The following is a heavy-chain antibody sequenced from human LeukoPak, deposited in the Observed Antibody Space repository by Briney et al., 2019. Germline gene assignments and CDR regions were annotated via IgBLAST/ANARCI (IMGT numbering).Heavy chain of an antibody. D-gene: IGHD2-15*01. CDR1: GYTFTGYY. CDR3: ARDSIDCSGGSCYESLGYFDY. V-gene: IGHV1-2*02. Sequence: RASVKVSCKASGYTFTGYYMHWVRQAPGQGLEWMGWINPNSGGTNYAQKFQGRVIMTRDTSISTAYMELSRLRSDDTAVYYCARDSIDCSGGSCYESLGYFDYWGQGTLVTVSS. CDR2: INPNSGGT. J-gene: IGHJ4*02.